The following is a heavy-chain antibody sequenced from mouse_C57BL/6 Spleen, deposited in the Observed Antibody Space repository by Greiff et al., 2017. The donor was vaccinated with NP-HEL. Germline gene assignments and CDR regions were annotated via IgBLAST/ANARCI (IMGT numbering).Heavy chain of an antibody. CDR3: AREGNGNYWYFDV. CDR1: GYSITSGYY. D-gene: IGHD2-1*01. J-gene: IGHJ1*03. V-gene: IGHV3-6*01. Sequence: VQLQQSGPGLVKPSQSLSLTCSVTGYSITSGYYWNWIRQFPGNKLEWMGYISYDGSNNYNPSLKNRISITRDTSKNQFFLKLNSVTTEDTATYYCAREGNGNYWYFDVWGTGTTVTVSS. CDR2: ISYDGSN.